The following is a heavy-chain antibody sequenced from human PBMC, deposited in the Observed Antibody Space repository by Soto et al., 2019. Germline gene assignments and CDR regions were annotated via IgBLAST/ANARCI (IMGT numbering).Heavy chain of an antibody. CDR1: GGSISSGGYY. D-gene: IGHD2-21*02. V-gene: IGHV4-31*03. CDR2: IYYSGST. Sequence: QVQLQESGPGLVKPSQTLSLTCTVSGGSISSGGYYWSWIRQHPGKGLEWIGYIYYSGSTYYTPSLKSRVTISVDASKKQFSLKLSSVTAADTAVYYRARYYGGGDSFFDYWGQGTLVTVSS. CDR3: ARYYGGGDSFFDY. J-gene: IGHJ4*02.